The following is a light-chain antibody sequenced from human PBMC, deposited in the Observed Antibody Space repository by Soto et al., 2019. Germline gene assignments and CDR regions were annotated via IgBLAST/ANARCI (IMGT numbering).Light chain of an antibody. CDR3: GTYDTSLSACV. J-gene: IGLJ1*01. CDR2: DND. V-gene: IGLV1-51*01. CDR1: SSNIGNKF. Sequence: QSVLTQPPSLPAAPGQKVTISCSGSSSNIGNKFVSWYQQLPGTAPKLLIYDNDKRPSGIPDRFSASKSGTSATLGITGLQTGDEADYFCGTYDTSLSACVFGTGTKVTVL.